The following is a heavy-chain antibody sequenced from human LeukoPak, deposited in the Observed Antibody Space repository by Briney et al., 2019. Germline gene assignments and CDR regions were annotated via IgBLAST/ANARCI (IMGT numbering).Heavy chain of an antibody. CDR1: GYTFTGYY. Sequence: GASVKVSCKASGYTFTGYYIHWVRQAPGRGLEWMGWINPNTGGTDYAQKFQGRVTMTRDTSISTVYMELSRLTSDDTAVYYCARGVASAGAKYFDQWGQGTLVTVSS. V-gene: IGHV1-2*02. CDR2: INPNTGGT. D-gene: IGHD6-13*01. J-gene: IGHJ4*02. CDR3: ARGVASAGAKYFDQ.